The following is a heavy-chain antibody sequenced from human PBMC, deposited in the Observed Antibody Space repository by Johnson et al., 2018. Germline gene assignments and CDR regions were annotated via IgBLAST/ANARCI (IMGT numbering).Heavy chain of an antibody. CDR2: ISWNSGSI. CDR1: GFTFDDYA. D-gene: IGHD6-13*01. CDR3: AGYSSSWYEYFQH. V-gene: IGHV3-9*01. J-gene: IGHJ1*01. Sequence: VQLVESGGGLVQPGRSLRLSCAASGFTFDDYAMHWVRQAPGKGLEWVSGISWNSGSIGYADSVKGRFTISRDNAKNSLYLQMNSLRAEDTALYYCAGYSSSWYEYFQHWGQGTRVTVSA.